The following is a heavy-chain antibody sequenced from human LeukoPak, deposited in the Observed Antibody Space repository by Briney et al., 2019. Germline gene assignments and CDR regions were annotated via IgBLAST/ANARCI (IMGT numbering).Heavy chain of an antibody. CDR2: IYTSGST. D-gene: IGHD3-10*01. CDR1: GGSISSYY. CDR3: ASVYYGSGSYSDY. V-gene: IGHV4-4*07. Sequence: KSSETLSLTCTVSGGSISSYYWSWLRQPAGKGLEWIGRIYTSGSTNYNPSLKSRVTMSVDTSKNQFSLKLSSVTAADTAVYYCASVYYGSGSYSDYWGQGTLVTVSS. J-gene: IGHJ4*02.